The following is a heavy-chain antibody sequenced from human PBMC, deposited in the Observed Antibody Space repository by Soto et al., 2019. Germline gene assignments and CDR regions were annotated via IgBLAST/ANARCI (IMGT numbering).Heavy chain of an antibody. CDR2: ISSSGYI. CDR1: GFNFNSYT. D-gene: IGHD2-15*01. Sequence: EEQLVESGGGLVKPGGSLRLSCAASGFNFNSYTINWVRQAPGKRLEWLSSISSSGYIFSTDSVRGRFTISRDNAKNSVYLQINSLRAEDTAVYFCARDCSGGSCYPGMDVWGQGTTVTVSS. CDR3: ARDCSGGSCYPGMDV. V-gene: IGHV3-21*01. J-gene: IGHJ6*02.